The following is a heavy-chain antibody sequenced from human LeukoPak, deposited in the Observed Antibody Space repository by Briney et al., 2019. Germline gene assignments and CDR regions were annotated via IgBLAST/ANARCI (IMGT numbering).Heavy chain of an antibody. CDR3: ARGGGYNDY. Sequence: ASVKVSCTASGYTFTRYGITWVRQAPGQGLEWMGWISAYNGDTNYAQKFQDRVTMTTDTSARTAYMEVRSLTSDDTAVYYCARGGGYNDYWGQGTLVTVSS. J-gene: IGHJ4*02. CDR1: GYTFTRYG. D-gene: IGHD5-24*01. V-gene: IGHV1-18*01. CDR2: ISAYNGDT.